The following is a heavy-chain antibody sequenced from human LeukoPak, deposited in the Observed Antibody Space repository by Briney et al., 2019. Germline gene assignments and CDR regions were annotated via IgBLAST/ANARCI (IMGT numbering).Heavy chain of an antibody. D-gene: IGHD4-17*01. CDR1: GFTFSSYG. J-gene: IGHJ4*02. CDR2: ISGSGGST. V-gene: IGHV3-23*01. CDR3: AKDIDNGDYVVY. Sequence: GGSLRLSCAASGFTFSSYGMSWVRQAPGKGLEWVSAISGSGGSTYYADSVKGRFTISRDNSENSLYLQMNSLRAEDTAVYYCAKDIDNGDYVVYWGQGTLVTVSS.